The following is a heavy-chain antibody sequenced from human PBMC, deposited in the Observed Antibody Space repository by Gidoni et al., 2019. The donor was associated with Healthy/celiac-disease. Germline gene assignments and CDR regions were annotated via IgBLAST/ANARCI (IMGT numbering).Heavy chain of an antibody. CDR3: AKGGIVATREYYFDY. V-gene: IGHV3-23*01. J-gene: IGHJ4*02. Sequence: EVQLLESGGGLVQPGGSLRLSCAASGFTFSSYAMSWFRQAPGKGLEWVSAISGSGGSTYYADSVKGRFTISRDNSKNTLYLQMNSLRAEDTAVYYCAKGGIVATREYYFDYWGQGTLVTVSA. CDR1: GFTFSSYA. CDR2: ISGSGGST. D-gene: IGHD5-12*01.